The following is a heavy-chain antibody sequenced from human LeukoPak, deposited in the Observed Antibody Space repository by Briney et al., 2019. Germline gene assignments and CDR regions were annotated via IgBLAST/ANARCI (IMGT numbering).Heavy chain of an antibody. J-gene: IGHJ4*02. CDR2: VSGSGGST. CDR1: GFTFSSYA. CDR3: ENDLAIVATICGN. D-gene: IGHD5-12*01. Sequence: PGGSLRLSCTASGFTFSSYAMSWVRQAPGKGLEWVSGVSGSGGSTYYADSVKGRFTISRDNSKNTLYLQMNSLRAEDTAVYYCENDLAIVATICGNWGQGTLVTVSS. V-gene: IGHV3-23*01.